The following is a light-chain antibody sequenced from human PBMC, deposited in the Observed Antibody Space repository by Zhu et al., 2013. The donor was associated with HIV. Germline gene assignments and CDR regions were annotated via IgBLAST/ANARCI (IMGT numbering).Light chain of an antibody. J-gene: IGLJ3*02. CDR2: GSN. Sequence: QSVLTQPPSASGTPGQRVTISCSGRTSNIGSQTVNWYQQLPGTAPKLLIYGSNQRPSGVPDRFSGSKSGTSATLAISGLRSEDEANYYCATWDDSLSNWVFGGGTKLTV. CDR3: ATWDDSLSNWV. CDR1: TSNIGSQT. V-gene: IGLV1-47*02.